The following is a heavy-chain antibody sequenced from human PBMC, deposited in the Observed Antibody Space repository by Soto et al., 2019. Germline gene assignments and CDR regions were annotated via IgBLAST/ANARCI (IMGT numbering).Heavy chain of an antibody. V-gene: IGHV3-30*18. Sequence: PGGSLRLSCAASGFTFSRSAMHWVRQAPGKGLEWVALISYDGITKSSADSVKGRFTISRDNSKNTLYLQMNNLRAEDTAVYYCAKDLYYYESSGFYCASCFDSWGQGALVTVSS. CDR1: GFTFSRSA. D-gene: IGHD3-22*01. CDR2: ISYDGITK. J-gene: IGHJ4*02. CDR3: AKDLYYYESSGFYCASCFDS.